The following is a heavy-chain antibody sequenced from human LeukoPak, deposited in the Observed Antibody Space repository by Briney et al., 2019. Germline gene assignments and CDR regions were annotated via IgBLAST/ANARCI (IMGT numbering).Heavy chain of an antibody. V-gene: IGHV4-61*01. CDR3: ARATQDIVATDAFDI. D-gene: IGHD5-12*01. Sequence: SETLSLTCTVSGGSVSSGSYYWSWIRQPPGKGLEWIGYIYYSGSTNYNPSLKSRVTISVDTPKNQFSLKLSSVTAADTAVYYCARATQDIVATDAFDIWGQGTMVTVSS. CDR2: IYYSGST. J-gene: IGHJ3*02. CDR1: GGSVSSGSYY.